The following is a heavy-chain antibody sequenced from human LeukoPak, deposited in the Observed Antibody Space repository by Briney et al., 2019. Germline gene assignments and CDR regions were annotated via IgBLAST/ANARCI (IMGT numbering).Heavy chain of an antibody. CDR2: INHSGST. V-gene: IGHV4-34*01. D-gene: IGHD1-26*01. CDR1: GGSFSGYY. CDR3: ARGVGGGSRYLDY. J-gene: IGHJ4*02. Sequence: SETLSLTCAVYGGSFSGYYWSWIRQPPGKGLEWIGEINHSGSTNYNPSLKSRVTISVDTSKNQFSLKLSSVTAADTAVYYCARGVGGGSRYLDYWGQGTLVTVSS.